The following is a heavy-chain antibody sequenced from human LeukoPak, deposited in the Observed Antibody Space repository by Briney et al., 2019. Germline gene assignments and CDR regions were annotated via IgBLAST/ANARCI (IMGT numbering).Heavy chain of an antibody. J-gene: IGHJ3*01. V-gene: IGHV3-66*02. CDR2: LYYGGDT. CDR3: ATEDAYSVHL. D-gene: IGHD2-21*01. Sequence: PGGSLRLSCAASGLSVSNTYMSWVRQAPGKGLEWISVLYYGGDTFYADSVEGRFTISSDKSKNTLYLQMNSLRPDDTAVYYCATEDAYSVHLWGQGTMVTVSS. CDR1: GLSVSNTY.